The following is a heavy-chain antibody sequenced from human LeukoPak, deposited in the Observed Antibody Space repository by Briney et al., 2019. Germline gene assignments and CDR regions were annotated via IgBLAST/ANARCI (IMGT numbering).Heavy chain of an antibody. CDR1: GFTFDDCA. CDR3: VKPHYFSTGSLT. D-gene: IGHD3-10*01. J-gene: IGHJ5*02. V-gene: IGHV3-9*01. CDR2: ISWNSGSI. Sequence: GGSLRLSCAASGFTFDDCAMHWVRQAPGKGLEWVSGISWNSGSIGYADSVKGRFTISRDNAKNSPYLQMNSLRAEDTAVYYCVKPHYFSTGSLTWGQGTLVTVSS.